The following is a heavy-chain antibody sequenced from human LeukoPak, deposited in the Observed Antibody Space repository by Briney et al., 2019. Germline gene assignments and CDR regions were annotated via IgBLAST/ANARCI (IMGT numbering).Heavy chain of an antibody. CDR1: GYTFTSYA. D-gene: IGHD3-22*01. V-gene: IGHV7-4-1*02. Sequence: GASVKVSCKASGYTFTSYAMNWVRQAPGQGLEWMGWINTNTGNPTYAQGFTGRFVFSLDTSVSTAYLQISSLKAEDTAVYYCARTGDSSGYYYETPAAFVSFDYWGQGTLVTVSS. CDR3: ARTGDSSGYYYETPAAFVSFDY. J-gene: IGHJ4*02. CDR2: INTNTGNP.